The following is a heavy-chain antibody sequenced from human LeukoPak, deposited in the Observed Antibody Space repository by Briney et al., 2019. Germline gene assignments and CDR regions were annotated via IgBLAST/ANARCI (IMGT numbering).Heavy chain of an antibody. CDR1: GLTLSNYW. J-gene: IGHJ4*02. Sequence: GGSLRLSCAASGLTLSNYWMSWVRQAPRKGLEWVANIKEDGSAKYYVDSVKGRFTISRDNAKNSQYLQMNSLRAEDTAVYYCARDTGYNTFGYWGQGTLVTVSS. D-gene: IGHD3/OR15-3a*01. V-gene: IGHV3-7*05. CDR3: ARDTGYNTFGY. CDR2: IKEDGSAK.